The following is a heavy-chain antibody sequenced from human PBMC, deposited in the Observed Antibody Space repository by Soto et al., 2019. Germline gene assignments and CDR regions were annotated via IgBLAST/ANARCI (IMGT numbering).Heavy chain of an antibody. CDR2: ISAYNGNT. CDR1: GYTFTSYG. J-gene: IGHJ6*03. D-gene: IGHD3-10*01. CDR3: AAGDYMVRGAYPPDYYYYYMDV. V-gene: IGHV1-18*01. Sequence: QVQLVQSGAEVKKPGASVKVSCKASGYTFTSYGISWVRQAPGQGLVWMGWISAYNGNTNYAQKLQGRVTMTTDTSTSTAYMELRSLRSDDTAVYYCAAGDYMVRGAYPPDYYYYYMDVWGKGTTVTVSS.